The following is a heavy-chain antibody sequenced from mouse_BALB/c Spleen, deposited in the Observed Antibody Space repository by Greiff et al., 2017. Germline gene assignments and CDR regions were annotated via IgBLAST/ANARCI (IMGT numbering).Heavy chain of an antibody. CDR2: INPGSGGT. CDR3: ARRWLAMDY. Sequence: VQLQQSGAELVRPGTSVKVSCKASGYAFTNYLIEWVKQRPGQGLEWIGVINPGSGGTNYNEKFKGKATLTADKSSSTAYMQLSSLTSDDSAVYFCARRWLAMDYWGQGTSVTVSS. V-gene: IGHV1-54*01. CDR1: GYAFTNYL. D-gene: IGHD2-3*01. J-gene: IGHJ4*01.